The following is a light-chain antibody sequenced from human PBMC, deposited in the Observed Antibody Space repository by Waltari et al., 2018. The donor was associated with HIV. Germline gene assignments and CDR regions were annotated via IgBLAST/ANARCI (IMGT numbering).Light chain of an antibody. V-gene: IGKV3-15*01. CDR1: ESVRTS. CDR2: DSS. CDR3: QQYDEWRT. J-gene: IGKJ1*01. Sequence: EIVMTQTPATLPVSAGESAILSCRASESVRTSVAWYQKKPGQAPSRIMYDSSSRAAGVPPRFSGGGAGTEFTLTISSLQSDDFAVYCCQQYDEWRTFGQGTIVEIK.